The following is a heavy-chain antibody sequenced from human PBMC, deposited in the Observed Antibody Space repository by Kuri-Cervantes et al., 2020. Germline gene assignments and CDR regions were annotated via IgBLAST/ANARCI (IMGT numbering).Heavy chain of an antibody. J-gene: IGHJ6*03. CDR1: GYRFGDYA. D-gene: IGHD6-19*01. CDR2: IRTKPYGGET. CDR3: TRVQDSSGWSDYYYYYMDV. V-gene: IGHV3-49*03. Sequence: GGSLRLSCTGSGYRFGDYAVSWFRQAPGKGLEWLGFIRTKPYGGETAYAASVEDRLTISRDDSKTIAYLQMNSLKSDDTAIYYCTRVQDSSGWSDYYYYYMDVWGKGTTVTVSS.